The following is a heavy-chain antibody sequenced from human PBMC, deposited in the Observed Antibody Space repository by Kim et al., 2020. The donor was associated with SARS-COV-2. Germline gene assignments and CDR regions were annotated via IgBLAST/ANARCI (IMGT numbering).Heavy chain of an antibody. CDR2: TYDSGST. V-gene: IGHV4-39*01. Sequence: SETLSLTCTVSGGSISSGFYHWGWIGQPPGKGLQWIGSTYDSGSTYYNPSRKSRVTISVDTSKNQFSLKLSSVTAAATAVYYCARLDYSGGYQFGNWGQGTLVTVSS. CDR1: GGSISSGFYH. J-gene: IGHJ4*02. CDR3: ARLDYSGGYQFGN. D-gene: IGHD1-26*01.